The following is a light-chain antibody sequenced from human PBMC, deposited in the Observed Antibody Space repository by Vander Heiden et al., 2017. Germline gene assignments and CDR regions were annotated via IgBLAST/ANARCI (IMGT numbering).Light chain of an antibody. Sequence: DIVMTQSPDSLAGFLGERVTINCKSSQSLLYSSNNKDSLAWYQQKPGQPPKLLIYWASTRESGVPDRFSGSGSRTDFTLTIRSLQAEDVAFYYCQQYYYTPPTFGGGTKVEIK. CDR2: WAS. V-gene: IGKV4-1*01. CDR1: QSLLYSSNNKDS. CDR3: QQYYYTPPT. J-gene: IGKJ4*01.